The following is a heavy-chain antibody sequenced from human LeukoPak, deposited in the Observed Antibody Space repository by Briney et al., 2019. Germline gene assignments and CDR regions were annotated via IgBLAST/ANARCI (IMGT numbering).Heavy chain of an antibody. D-gene: IGHD6-13*01. CDR3: ATIAAAGDRPYYYYYMDV. J-gene: IGHJ6*03. Sequence: KPSETLSLTCTVSGGSIDSYYWSWIRQPAGKGLEWIGRIYTSGSTNYNPSLKSRVTISVDTSKNQFSLKLSSVTAADTAVYYCATIAAAGDRPYYYYYMDVWGKGTTVTVSS. CDR1: GGSIDSYY. V-gene: IGHV4-4*07. CDR2: IYTSGST.